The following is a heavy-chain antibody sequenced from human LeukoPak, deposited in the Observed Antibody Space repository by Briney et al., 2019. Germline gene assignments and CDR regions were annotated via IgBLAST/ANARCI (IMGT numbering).Heavy chain of an antibody. CDR2: IYSGGST. J-gene: IGHJ4*02. Sequence: PGGSLRLSCAASGFTFSSYAMSWVRQAPGKGLEWVSVIYSGGSTYYAVSVKGRFTISRDNSKNTLYLQMNSLRAEDTAVFYCARGSYYFDYWGQGTLVTVSS. CDR1: GFTFSSYA. CDR3: ARGSYYFDY. V-gene: IGHV3-66*01. D-gene: IGHD1-26*01.